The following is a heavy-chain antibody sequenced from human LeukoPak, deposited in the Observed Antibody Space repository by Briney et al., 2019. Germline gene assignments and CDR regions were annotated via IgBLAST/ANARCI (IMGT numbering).Heavy chain of an antibody. CDR1: GDSISNYY. J-gene: IGHJ5*02. V-gene: IGHV4-59*01. D-gene: IGHD4-17*01. CDR3: ARDRFGDYEGWFDP. CDR2: IYNSGRT. Sequence: SETLSLTCTVSGDSISNYYWSWIRQPPGKGLEWIGYIYNSGRTKYNPSLKSRVTISVDVSKSQLSLSLTSATAADTAIYYCARDRFGDYEGWFDPWGQGILVTVSS.